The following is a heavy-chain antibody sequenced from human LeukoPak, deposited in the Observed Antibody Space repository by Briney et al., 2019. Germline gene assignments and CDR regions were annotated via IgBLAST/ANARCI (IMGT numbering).Heavy chain of an antibody. CDR1: GFTFSNAW. V-gene: IGHV3-15*01. J-gene: IGHJ4*02. D-gene: IGHD1-26*01. CDR3: ARGSRSPSGTYHYYFDY. CDR2: IKSKTDGGTT. Sequence: GGSLRLSCAASGFTFSNAWMSWVRQAPGKGLEWVGRIKSKTDGGTTDYAAPVKGRFTISRDDSKNTLYLQMNSLKTEDTAVYYCARGSRSPSGTYHYYFDYWGQGTLVTVSS.